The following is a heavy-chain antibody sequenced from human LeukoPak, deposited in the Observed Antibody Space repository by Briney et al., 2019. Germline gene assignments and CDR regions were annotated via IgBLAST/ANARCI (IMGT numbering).Heavy chain of an antibody. CDR3: ATLNFRSSLVFDY. CDR2: ISSSSSTI. D-gene: IGHD6-6*01. CDR1: GFTFSSDS. V-gene: IGHV3-48*01. Sequence: GGSLRLSCAASGFTFSSDSINWVRQAPGQGLEWVSYISSSSSTIYYADSVKGRFTISRDNAKNSLYLQMNSLRAEDTAVYYCATLNFRSSLVFDYWGHGTLVTVSS. J-gene: IGHJ4*01.